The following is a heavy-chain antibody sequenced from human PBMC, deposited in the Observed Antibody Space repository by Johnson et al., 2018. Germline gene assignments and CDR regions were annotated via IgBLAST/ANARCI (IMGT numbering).Heavy chain of an antibody. V-gene: IGHV3-30*18. Sequence: QVQLVESGGGVVQPGRSLRLSCAASGFTFSSYAMHWVRQAPGKGLEWVAVISYDGSKKYSADSVKGRFTISRDNSKNTLYLQRNSLRAEDTAVYYCAKQTLANYYMDVWGKGTTVTVSS. CDR2: ISYDGSKK. CDR3: AKQTLANYYMDV. J-gene: IGHJ6*03. D-gene: IGHD5-12*01. CDR1: GFTFSSYA.